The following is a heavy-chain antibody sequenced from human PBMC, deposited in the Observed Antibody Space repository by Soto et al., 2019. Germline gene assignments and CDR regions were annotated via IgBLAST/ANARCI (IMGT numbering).Heavy chain of an antibody. Sequence: QVQLVQSGAEVKKPGASVKVSCKASGYTFTSYDINWVRQATGQGLEWMGWMNPNSGNTGYAQKFQGRATMTRNTSTSTASLELSSLRSQDTAMYSSPRRLAAAGTAFDPCGQGTLVTVSS. J-gene: IGHJ5*02. CDR1: GYTFTSYD. D-gene: IGHD6-13*01. CDR2: MNPNSGNT. CDR3: PRRLAAAGTAFDP. V-gene: IGHV1-8*01.